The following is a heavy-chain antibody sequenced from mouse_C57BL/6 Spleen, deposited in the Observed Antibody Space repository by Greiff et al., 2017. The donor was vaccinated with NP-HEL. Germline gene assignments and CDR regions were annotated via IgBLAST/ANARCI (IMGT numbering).Heavy chain of an antibody. D-gene: IGHD2-2*01. V-gene: IGHV10-1*01. J-gene: IGHJ1*03. CDR1: GFSFNTYA. CDR2: IRSKSNNYAT. CDR3: VRHDLWLDWYFDV. Sequence: EVHLVESGGGLVQPKGSLKLSCAASGFSFNTYAMNWVRQAPGKGLEWVARIRSKSNNYATYYADSVKDRFTISRDDSESMLYLQMNNLKTEDTAMYYCVRHDLWLDWYFDVWGTGTTVTVSS.